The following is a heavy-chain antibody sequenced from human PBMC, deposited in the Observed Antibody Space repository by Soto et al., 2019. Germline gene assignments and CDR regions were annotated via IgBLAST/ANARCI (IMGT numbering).Heavy chain of an antibody. V-gene: IGHV4-39*01. CDR3: ARLAMQTGWFDP. J-gene: IGHJ5*02. CDR1: GCSISSSSYY. CDR2: IYYSGST. Sequence: SETLSLTCTVSGCSISSSSYYWGWIRQPPGKGLEWIGSIYYSGSTYYNPPLKSRVTISVDTSKNQFSLKLSSVTAADTAVYYCARLAMQTGWFDPWGQGTLVTVSS.